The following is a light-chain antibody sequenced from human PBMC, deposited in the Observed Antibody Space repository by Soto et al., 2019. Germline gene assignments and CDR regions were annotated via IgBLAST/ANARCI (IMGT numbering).Light chain of an antibody. V-gene: IGLV2-8*01. Sequence: QSVLTQPPSASGSPGQSVAISCTGTSSNIGAYNYVSWYQQHPGKAPKLMIYEVNKRPSGVPDRFSGSKSGNTASLTVSGLQAEDEADYYCSSYAASPVFGGGTQLTVL. CDR1: SSNIGAYNY. J-gene: IGLJ3*02. CDR2: EVN. CDR3: SSYAASPV.